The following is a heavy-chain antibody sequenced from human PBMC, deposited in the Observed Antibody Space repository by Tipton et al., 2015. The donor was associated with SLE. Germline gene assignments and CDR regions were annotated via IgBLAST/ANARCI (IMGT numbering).Heavy chain of an antibody. CDR2: IYYNGHT. V-gene: IGHV4-59*01. CDR3: AKDGGGTDYYGTDV. CDR1: GDSITSYY. Sequence: PGLVKPSETLSLTCTVSGDSITSYYWNWIRQPPGKGLEWIGYIYYNGHTNYSPSLKSRVTLSVDTSKNQFSLTLSSVTAADTAVYYCAKDGGGTDYYGTDVWGQGTTVTVSS. D-gene: IGHD1/OR15-1a*01. J-gene: IGHJ6*02.